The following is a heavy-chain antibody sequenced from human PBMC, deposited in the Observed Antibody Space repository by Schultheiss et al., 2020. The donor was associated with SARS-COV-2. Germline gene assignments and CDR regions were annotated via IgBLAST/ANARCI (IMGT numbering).Heavy chain of an antibody. CDR3: ARNRYADDAFDI. J-gene: IGHJ3*02. CDR2: ISYDGSNK. CDR1: GFTFGDYA. D-gene: IGHD5-12*01. V-gene: IGHV3-30*04. Sequence: GGSLRLSCTASGFTFGDYAMSWFRQAPGKGLEWVAVISYDGSNKYYADSVKGRFTISRDNSKNTLYLQMNSLRAEDMAVYYCARNRYADDAFDIWGQGTMVTVSS.